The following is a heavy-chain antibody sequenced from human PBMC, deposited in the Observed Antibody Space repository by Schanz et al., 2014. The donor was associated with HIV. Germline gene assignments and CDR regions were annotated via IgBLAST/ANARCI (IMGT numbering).Heavy chain of an antibody. CDR3: ARGPYGGMDV. J-gene: IGHJ6*02. V-gene: IGHV1-8*01. CDR2: MNPDSGNT. Sequence: QVQLVQSGAGVKKPGASVKVSCKASGYTFTRNGISWERQATGQGLEWMGWMNPDSGNTGYAQKFQGRVTMTRNTSKSTAYMELTSLRSEDSAIYYCARGPYGGMDVWGQGTTVTVSS. CDR1: GYTFTRNG. D-gene: IGHD4-17*01.